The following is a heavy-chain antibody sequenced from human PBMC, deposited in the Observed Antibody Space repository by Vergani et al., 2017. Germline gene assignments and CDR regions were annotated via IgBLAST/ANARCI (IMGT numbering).Heavy chain of an antibody. V-gene: IGHV3-15*01. D-gene: IGHD3-22*01. CDR1: GFTFSNAW. CDR2: IKSKTDGGTT. Sequence: EVQLVESGGGLVKPGGSLRLSCAASGFTFSNAWMSWVRQAPGKGLEWVGRIKSKTDGGTTDYAAPVKGRFTISRDDSKNTLYLQMNSLKTEDTAVYYCTTYVNYYDSSGYRSTEVPWGQGTLVTVSS. CDR3: TTYVNYYDSSGYRSTEVP. J-gene: IGHJ5*02.